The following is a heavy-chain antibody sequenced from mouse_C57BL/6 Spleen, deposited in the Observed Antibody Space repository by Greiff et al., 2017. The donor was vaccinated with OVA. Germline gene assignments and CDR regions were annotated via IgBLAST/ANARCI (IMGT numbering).Heavy chain of an antibody. CDR2: ISYDGSN. V-gene: IGHV3-6*01. D-gene: IGHD4-1*01. CDR1: GYSITSGYY. CDR3: ARDGRGYYFDY. J-gene: IGHJ2*01. Sequence: EVKLVESGPGLVKPSQSLSLTCSVTGYSITSGYYWNWIRQFPGNKLEWMGYISYDGSNNYNPSLKNRISITRDTSKNQFFLKLNSVTTEDTATYCCARDGRGYYFDYWGQGTTLTVSS.